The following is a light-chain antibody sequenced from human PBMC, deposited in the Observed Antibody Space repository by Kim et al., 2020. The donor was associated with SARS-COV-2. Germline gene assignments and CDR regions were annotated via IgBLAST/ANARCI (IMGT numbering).Light chain of an antibody. CDR3: QAWDSSTAV. CDR1: KLGDKY. J-gene: IGLJ1*01. V-gene: IGLV3-1*01. Sequence: SASAGQTASITCSGDKLGDKYACWYQQKPGQSPVLVIYQDSKRPSGIPERFSGSNSGNTATLTISGTQAMDEADYYCQAWDSSTAVFGTGTKVTVL. CDR2: QDS.